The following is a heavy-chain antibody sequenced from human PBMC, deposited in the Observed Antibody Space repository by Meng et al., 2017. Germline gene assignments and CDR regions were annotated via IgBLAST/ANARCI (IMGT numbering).Heavy chain of an antibody. Sequence: ASVKVSCKASGYTFTSYYMHWVRQAPGQGLEWMGIINPSGCSTSYAQKFQGRVTMTRDTPTSTVYMELSSLRSEDTAVYYCARERDGYNYVFDNWGQGTLVTVSS. CDR2: INPSGCST. V-gene: IGHV1-46*01. CDR1: GYTFTSYY. J-gene: IGHJ4*02. CDR3: ARERDGYNYVFDN. D-gene: IGHD5-24*01.